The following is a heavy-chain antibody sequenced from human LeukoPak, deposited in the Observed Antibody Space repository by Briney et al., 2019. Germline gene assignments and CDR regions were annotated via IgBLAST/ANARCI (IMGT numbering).Heavy chain of an antibody. Sequence: GGSLRLSCAASGFTFSSYAMSWVRQAPGKGLEWVSAISGSGGSTYYADSVKGRFTISRDNSKNTLYLQMNSLRAEDTAVYYCASKSHDSSGYYYYYGMDVWGQGTTVTVFS. CDR2: ISGSGGST. J-gene: IGHJ6*02. V-gene: IGHV3-23*01. CDR1: GFTFSSYA. CDR3: ASKSHDSSGYYYYYGMDV. D-gene: IGHD3-22*01.